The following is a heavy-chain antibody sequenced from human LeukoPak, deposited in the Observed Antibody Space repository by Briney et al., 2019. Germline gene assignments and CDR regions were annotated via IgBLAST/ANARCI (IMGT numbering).Heavy chain of an antibody. CDR3: ARDPGPDGY. CDR2: ITSRSDT. D-gene: IGHD5-24*01. CDR1: GFTFSTYA. J-gene: IGHJ4*02. Sequence: GGSLRLSCAASGFTFSTYAMSWVRQAPGKGLEWVSSITSRSDTYYADSVKGRFTISRDNANYSLYLQMNSLRAEDTAVYYCARDPGPDGYWGQGNLVPVSA. V-gene: IGHV3-21*01.